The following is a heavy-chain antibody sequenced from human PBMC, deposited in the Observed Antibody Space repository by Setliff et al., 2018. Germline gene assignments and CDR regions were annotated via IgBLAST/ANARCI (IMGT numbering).Heavy chain of an antibody. D-gene: IGHD3-3*01. CDR2: IYWDDDK. CDR3: ARCITIFGGVIPNAFDY. V-gene: IGHV2-5*02. CDR1: GLSLSTSGVG. Sequence: SGPTLVNPTQTLTLTCTFSGLSLSTSGVGVGWIRQPPGKALEWLALIYWDDDKRYSPSLKSRLTITKDTSKNQVVLTMTNMDPVDTATYYCARCITIFGGVIPNAFDYWGQGTLVTVSS. J-gene: IGHJ4*02.